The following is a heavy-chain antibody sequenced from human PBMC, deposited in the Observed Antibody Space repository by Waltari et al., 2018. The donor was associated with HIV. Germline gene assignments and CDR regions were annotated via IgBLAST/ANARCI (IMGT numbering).Heavy chain of an antibody. J-gene: IGHJ5*02. Sequence: QVQLQESGPGLVKPSQTLSLTCTVSGGSISSGGYYWSWIRQHPGKGLEWIGYIYYSGSTYYNPSLKSRVTISVDTSKNQFSLKLSSVTAADTAVYYCARGPPYYDFWSGVRRTKGRGWFDPWGQGTLVTVSS. CDR2: IYYSGST. D-gene: IGHD3-3*01. CDR3: ARGPPYYDFWSGVRRTKGRGWFDP. CDR1: GGSISSGGYY. V-gene: IGHV4-31*03.